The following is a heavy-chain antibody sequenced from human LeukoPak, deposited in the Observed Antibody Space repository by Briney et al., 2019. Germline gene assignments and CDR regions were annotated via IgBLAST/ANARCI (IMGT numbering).Heavy chain of an antibody. CDR2: TYYRSKWYN. V-gene: IGHV6-1*01. D-gene: IGHD3-16*01. Sequence: SHTLSLTRGICWDSLSSKRAAWNWIRQSPSRGLEWLGRTYYRSKWYNDYAVSVKSRITINPDTSKNQFSLQLNSVTPEDTAVYYCASTRGSVDAFDIWGQGTMVTVSS. CDR1: WDSLSSKRAA. J-gene: IGHJ3*02. CDR3: ASTRGSVDAFDI.